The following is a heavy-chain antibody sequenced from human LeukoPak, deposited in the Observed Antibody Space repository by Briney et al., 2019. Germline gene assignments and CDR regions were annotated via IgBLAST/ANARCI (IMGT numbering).Heavy chain of an antibody. Sequence: PGGSLRLSCAASGFTFSSYAMSWVRQAPGKGLEWVSAISGSGGSTYYADSVKGRFTISRDNSKNTLYLQMNSLRAEDTAVYYCANAYDFWPTSAFDYWGQGTLVTVSS. J-gene: IGHJ4*02. CDR1: GFTFSSYA. V-gene: IGHV3-23*01. D-gene: IGHD3-3*01. CDR2: ISGSGGST. CDR3: ANAYDFWPTSAFDY.